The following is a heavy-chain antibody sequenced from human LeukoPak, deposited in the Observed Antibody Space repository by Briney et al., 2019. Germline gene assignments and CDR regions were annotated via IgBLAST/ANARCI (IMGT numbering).Heavy chain of an antibody. Sequence: GASLQISCKGSGSHFTSYWIGWGRQVPGKGLEWMGIIYPGDSDTSYSPSFQGQVTISAHKSIRTAYLQWSSLKASDTAMYYCARTLGSLNHYGMDVWGKGTTVTVSS. CDR1: GSHFTSYW. CDR3: ARTLGSLNHYGMDV. D-gene: IGHD2-15*01. CDR2: IYPGDSDT. V-gene: IGHV5-51*01. J-gene: IGHJ6*04.